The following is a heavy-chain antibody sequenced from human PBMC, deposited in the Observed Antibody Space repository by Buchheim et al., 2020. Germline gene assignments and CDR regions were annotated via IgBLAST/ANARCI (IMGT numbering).Heavy chain of an antibody. J-gene: IGHJ6*02. CDR1: GFTFSSYG. V-gene: IGHV3-30*18. CDR3: AKDLGYCSGGGCYASTLYFYYYGMDV. Sequence: QVQLVESGGGVVQPGRSLRLSCAASGFTFSSYGMHWVRQVPGKGLEWVAVTSYDGGNEYSADSVKGRFTVSRDNSKNTLFLQMNSLRPEDTAVYYCAKDLGYCSGGGCYASTLYFYYYGMDVWGQGTT. D-gene: IGHD2-15*01. CDR2: TSYDGGNE.